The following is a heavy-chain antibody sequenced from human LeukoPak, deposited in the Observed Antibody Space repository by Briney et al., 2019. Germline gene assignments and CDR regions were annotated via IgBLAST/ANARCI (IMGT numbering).Heavy chain of an antibody. CDR2: IRYDGSNK. D-gene: IGHD3-22*01. Sequence: PGGSLRLSCAASGFTFSSYGMHWVRQAPGKGLEWVAFIRYDGSNKYYADSVKGRFAISRDNSKNTLYLQMNSLRAEDTAVYYCATTPSYYDSSGYYLTGGYWGQGTLVTVSS. J-gene: IGHJ4*02. V-gene: IGHV3-30*02. CDR3: ATTPSYYDSSGYYLTGGY. CDR1: GFTFSSYG.